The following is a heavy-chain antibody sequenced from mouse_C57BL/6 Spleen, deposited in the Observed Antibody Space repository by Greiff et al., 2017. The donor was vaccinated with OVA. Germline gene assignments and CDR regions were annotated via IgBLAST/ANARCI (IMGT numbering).Heavy chain of an antibody. Sequence: QVQLQQSGAELVRPGASVKLSCKASGYTFTDYYINWVKQRPGQGLEWIARIYPGSGNTYYNEKFKGKATLTAEKSSSTAYMQLSSLTSEDSAVYFCARGVGRDWYFDVWGTGTTVTVSS. CDR1: GYTFTDYY. J-gene: IGHJ1*03. V-gene: IGHV1-76*01. CDR3: ARGVGRDWYFDV. D-gene: IGHD4-1*01. CDR2: IYPGSGNT.